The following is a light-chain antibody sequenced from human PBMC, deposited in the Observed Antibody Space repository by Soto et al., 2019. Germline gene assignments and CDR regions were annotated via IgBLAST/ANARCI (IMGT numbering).Light chain of an antibody. Sequence: GDRVTVTCRASQSISSWLAWYQQKPGKAPKVLIYDASSLESGVPSRFSGSGSGTEFTLTISSLQPDDFETYYCQQYNSYSLTFGQGTKVDIK. CDR1: QSISSW. CDR3: QQYNSYSLT. V-gene: IGKV1-5*01. CDR2: DAS. J-gene: IGKJ1*01.